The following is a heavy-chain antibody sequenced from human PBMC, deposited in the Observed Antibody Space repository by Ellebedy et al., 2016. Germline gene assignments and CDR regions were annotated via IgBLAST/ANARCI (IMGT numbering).Heavy chain of an antibody. D-gene: IGHD4/OR15-4a*01. CDR1: GFTFNDYA. CDR2: ISWDSAVI. CDR3: AKGTMDYFYH. J-gene: IGHJ4*02. Sequence: SLKISXAGSGFTFNDYALHWVRQAPGKGLEWVPGISWDSAVIGYGGSVKGRFTISKDSAKNYLNLQMNSLRPEDTAFYYCAKGTMDYFYHWGQGTLVTVST. V-gene: IGHV3-9*01.